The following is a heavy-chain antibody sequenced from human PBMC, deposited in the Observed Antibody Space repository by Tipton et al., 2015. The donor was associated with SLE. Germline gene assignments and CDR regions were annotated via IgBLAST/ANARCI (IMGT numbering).Heavy chain of an antibody. D-gene: IGHD6-13*01. J-gene: IGHJ5*02. CDR1: GFSFSSYY. V-gene: IGHV4-59*01. Sequence: TLSLTCTVSGFSFSSYYWSWIRQPPGKGLEWIGYVYYSGSTNYNPSLRGRITISVDTSKKQFSLKLSSVTAADTAVYYCARVVKGSSWYWFDPWGQGTLVTVSS. CDR3: ARVVKGSSWYWFDP. CDR2: VYYSGST.